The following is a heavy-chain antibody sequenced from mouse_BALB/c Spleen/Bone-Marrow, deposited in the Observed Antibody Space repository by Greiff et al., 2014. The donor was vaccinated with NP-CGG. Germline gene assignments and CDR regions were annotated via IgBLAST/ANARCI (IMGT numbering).Heavy chain of an antibody. CDR2: FYPGDGDT. Sequence: QVQLQQPGAELARPGASVKLSCKASGYTFTSYWMQWVKQRPGQGLQWIGAFYPGDGDTRYTQRFKDKATLTADKSSSTAYMQLSSLASEDSAVYYCPRAKRYGEMDYWGQGTSVTVSS. CDR1: GYTFTSYW. J-gene: IGHJ4*01. V-gene: IGHV1-87*01. CDR3: PRAKRYGEMDY. D-gene: IGHD2-14*01.